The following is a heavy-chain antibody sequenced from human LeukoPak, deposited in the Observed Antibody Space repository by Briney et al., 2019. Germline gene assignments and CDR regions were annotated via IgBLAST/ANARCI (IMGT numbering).Heavy chain of an antibody. CDR1: GYTITNNY. Sequence: GASVSVSCKASGYTITNNYMHWVRQAPGQGLERMGVINPSGTGTSYAQKFQGRITMSRDTSTSTVYMELSSLRSEDTAFYYCATDHSMANTAWWFDPWGQGTLVTVSS. V-gene: IGHV1-46*01. J-gene: IGHJ5*02. CDR2: INPSGTGT. CDR3: ATDHSMANTAWWFDP. D-gene: IGHD5-24*01.